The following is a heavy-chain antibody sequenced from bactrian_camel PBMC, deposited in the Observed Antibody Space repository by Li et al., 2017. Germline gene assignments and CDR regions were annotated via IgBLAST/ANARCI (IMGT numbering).Heavy chain of an antibody. CDR1: GSTSSRFC. J-gene: IGHJ6*01. D-gene: IGHD1*01. Sequence: VQLVESGGGSVQAGGSLRFSCTASGSTSSRFCLAWFRRVPGNERERVASVLTTDDSTYYAASVKGRFTISRDKAKNTLYLQMNSPKPEDTAMYYCAVQKCRPPWVGGAVDSRFGYWGQGTQVTVS. CDR2: VLTTDDST. CDR3: AVQKCRPPWVGGAVDSRFGY. V-gene: IGHV3S1*01.